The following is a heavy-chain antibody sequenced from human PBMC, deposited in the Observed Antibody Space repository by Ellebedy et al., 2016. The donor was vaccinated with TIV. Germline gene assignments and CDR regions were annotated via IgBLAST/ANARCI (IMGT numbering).Heavy chain of an antibody. J-gene: IGHJ4*02. Sequence: PGGSLRLSCAASGFTFSSYAMSWVRQAPGKGLEWVSTISNTGSRTYYANSVKGRFIISRDNSKRTLYLQMNSLRAEDTAIYYCAKGRGGGSDSSAPRYYFDSWGLGTLVTVSS. CDR3: AKGRGGGSDSSAPRYYFDS. CDR1: GFTFSSYA. D-gene: IGHD3-22*01. CDR2: ISNTGSRT. V-gene: IGHV3-23*01.